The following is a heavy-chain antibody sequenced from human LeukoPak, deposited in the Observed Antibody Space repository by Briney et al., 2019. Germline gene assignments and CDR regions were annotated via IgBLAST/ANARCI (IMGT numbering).Heavy chain of an antibody. CDR2: ITAYNGYT. J-gene: IGHJ1*01. D-gene: IGHD2-15*01. V-gene: IGHV1-18*01. CDR1: GYTLISYA. CDR3: ARGDCSGGSCYLPEYLQH. Sequence: ASVKVSCKASGYTLISYAISWVRQAPGQGLEWMGWITAYNGYTTYAQKLQGRVTMTTDTSTNTAYMELRSLKSDDTAVYYCARGDCSGGSCYLPEYLQHWGQGTPVTVSS.